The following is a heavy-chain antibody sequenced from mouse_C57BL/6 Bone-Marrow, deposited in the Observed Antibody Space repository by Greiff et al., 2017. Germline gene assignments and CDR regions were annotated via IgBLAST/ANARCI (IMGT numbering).Heavy chain of an antibody. D-gene: IGHD2-4*01. CDR1: GFSLTSYG. CDR2: IWRGGST. J-gene: IGHJ4*01. Sequence: VQLQQSGPGLVQPSQSLSITCTVSGFSLTSYGVHWVRQSPGKGLEWLGVIWRGGSTDYNAAFMSRLSNPNDNSKIHVFFKMNILQADDTAIYYCAKKRDYDGITPYAMDYWGQGTSVTVSS. CDR3: AKKRDYDGITPYAMDY. V-gene: IGHV2-5*01.